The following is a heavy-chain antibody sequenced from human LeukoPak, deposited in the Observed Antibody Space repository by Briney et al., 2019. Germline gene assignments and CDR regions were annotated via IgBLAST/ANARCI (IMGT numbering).Heavy chain of an antibody. Sequence: GGSLRLSCAASGFTFNSYWMNWVRQAPGKGLEWVSAISGSGGSTYYADSVKGRFTISRDNAKNSLYLQMNSLRAEDTAVYFCARGGSRGSFDYWGQGTLVTVSS. CDR2: ISGSGGST. CDR1: GFTFNSYW. J-gene: IGHJ4*02. CDR3: ARGGSRGSFDY. D-gene: IGHD1-26*01. V-gene: IGHV3-21*01.